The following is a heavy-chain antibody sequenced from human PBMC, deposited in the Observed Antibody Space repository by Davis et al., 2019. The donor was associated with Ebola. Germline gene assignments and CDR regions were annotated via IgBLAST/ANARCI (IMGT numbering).Heavy chain of an antibody. Sequence: SETLSLTCAVYGGSFSGYYWSWIRQPPGKGLEWIGEINHSGSTNYNPSLKSRVTISVDTSKNQFSLKLSSVTAADTAVYYCFTDSMVRGVIYWGQGTLVTVSS. CDR2: INHSGST. CDR1: GGSFSGYY. D-gene: IGHD3-10*01. J-gene: IGHJ4*02. CDR3: FTDSMVRGVIY. V-gene: IGHV4-34*03.